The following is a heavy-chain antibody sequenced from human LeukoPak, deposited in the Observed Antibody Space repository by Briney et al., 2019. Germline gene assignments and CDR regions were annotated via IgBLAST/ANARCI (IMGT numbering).Heavy chain of an antibody. CDR3: VRDGEGVAPSVNFWFDP. Sequence: ASVKVSCKASGFTLTNYDINWVRQAPGQGREWMGWMDPITGNPGHAPNFHSQVTMTRQPSISTPYMELRSRTSQDTAIHSCVRDGEGVAPSVNFWFDPWGQGPLVPVSS. CDR1: GFTLTNYD. CDR2: MDPITGNP. J-gene: IGHJ5*02. V-gene: IGHV1-8*01. D-gene: IGHD3-10*01.